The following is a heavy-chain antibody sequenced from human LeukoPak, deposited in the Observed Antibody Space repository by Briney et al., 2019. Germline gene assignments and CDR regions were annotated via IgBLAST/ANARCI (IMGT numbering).Heavy chain of an antibody. Sequence: GGSLRLSCAASGFTFSNAWMSWVRQAPGKGLEWVATIKEDGSDNYYVGSVRGRFDISRDNAKNSVFLQMSSLRADDTAVYYCIRGGMWVPDYWGQGTLVTVSS. J-gene: IGHJ4*02. V-gene: IGHV3-7*04. CDR2: IKEDGSDN. CDR1: GFTFSNAW. D-gene: IGHD3-16*01. CDR3: IRGGMWVPDY.